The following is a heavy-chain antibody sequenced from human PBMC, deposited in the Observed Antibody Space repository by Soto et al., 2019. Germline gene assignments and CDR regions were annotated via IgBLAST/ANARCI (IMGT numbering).Heavy chain of an antibody. CDR2: IKKDGSEK. V-gene: IGHV3-7*01. Sequence: GGSMRLSCTASGFTFSNYWRTWVRQAPGKGLEWVANIKKDGSEKYYVDSVEGRFTISRDNTKNSLYLQMNSLRAEDTAVYYCARDPSTIVATYFDYWGQGILVTVSS. J-gene: IGHJ4*02. CDR3: ARDPSTIVATYFDY. D-gene: IGHD5-12*01. CDR1: GFTFSNYW.